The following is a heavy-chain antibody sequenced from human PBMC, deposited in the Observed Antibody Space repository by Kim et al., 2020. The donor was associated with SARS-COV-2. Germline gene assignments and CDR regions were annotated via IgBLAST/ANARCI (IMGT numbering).Heavy chain of an antibody. CDR2: ISSSSSYI. V-gene: IGHV3-21*01. CDR1: GFTFSSYS. J-gene: IGHJ6*02. D-gene: IGHD6-13*01. CDR3: ARDRLAAAGYGMDV. Sequence: GGSLRLSCAASGFTFSSYSMNWVRQAPGKGLEWVSSISSSSSYIYYADSVKGRFTISRDNAKNSLYLQMNSLRAEDTAVYYCARDRLAAAGYGMDVWGQGTTVTVSS.